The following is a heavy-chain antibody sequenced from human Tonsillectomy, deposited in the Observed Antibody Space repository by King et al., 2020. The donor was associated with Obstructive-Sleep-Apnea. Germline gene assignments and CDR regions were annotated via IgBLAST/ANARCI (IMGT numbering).Heavy chain of an antibody. CDR3: ARGTGWYGVDV. D-gene: IGHD6-19*01. J-gene: IGHJ6*02. V-gene: IGHV4-59*01. Sequence: QLQESGPGLVKPSETLSLPCTVSGGSIISCSWTWIRQPPGKGLEWIGHVYYSGTTNYKPSLKSRVTISDNTSKNQFSLKLSSVTAADTGVYYRARGTGWYGVDVWGQGTTVTVSS. CDR1: GGSIISCS. CDR2: VYYSGTT.